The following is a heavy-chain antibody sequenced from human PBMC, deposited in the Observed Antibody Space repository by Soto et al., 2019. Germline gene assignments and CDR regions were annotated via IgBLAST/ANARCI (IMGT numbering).Heavy chain of an antibody. Sequence: PSETLSLTCTVSGGSISSGDYYWSWIRQPPGKGLEWIGYIYCSGSTYYNPSLKSRVTISVDTSKNQFSLKLSSVTAADTAVYYCARDIGVYAFDIWGQGTMVTVS. V-gene: IGHV4-30-4*01. CDR1: GGSISSGDYY. D-gene: IGHD1-26*01. CDR3: ARDIGVYAFDI. J-gene: IGHJ3*02. CDR2: IYCSGST.